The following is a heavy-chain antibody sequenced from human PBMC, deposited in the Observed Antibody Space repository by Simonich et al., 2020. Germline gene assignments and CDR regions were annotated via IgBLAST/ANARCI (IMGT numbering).Heavy chain of an antibody. J-gene: IGHJ6*02. CDR1: GFTFSSYS. D-gene: IGHD2-2*01. CDR2: ISSSSSYI. Sequence: EVQLVESGGGLVKPGGSLRLSCAASGFTFSSYSMNWVRQAPGKGLEWVSSISSSSSYIYYADSVKCRFTSSRENAKNSLYLQMNSLRAEDTAVYYCAGGVYCSSTSCSTYYYYGMDVWGQGTTVTVSS. V-gene: IGHV3-21*01. CDR3: AGGVYCSSTSCSTYYYYGMDV.